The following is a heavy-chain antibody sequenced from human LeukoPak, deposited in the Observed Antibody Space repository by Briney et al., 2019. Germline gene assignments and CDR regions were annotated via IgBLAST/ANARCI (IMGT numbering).Heavy chain of an antibody. CDR2: IKSKTDGRTT. D-gene: IGHD3-3*01. Sequence: PGGSLRLSYAASGVTSNNALMSRGRQAPGKGLELVGHIKSKTDGRTTDYAAPVTGRFTISRNYSKNTMYLQMNSLKTEDTAVYYCTAIRKGYDFWSGYVYFDYWGQGTLVTVSS. V-gene: IGHV3-15*01. J-gene: IGHJ4*02. CDR3: TAIRKGYDFWSGYVYFDY. CDR1: GVTSNNAL.